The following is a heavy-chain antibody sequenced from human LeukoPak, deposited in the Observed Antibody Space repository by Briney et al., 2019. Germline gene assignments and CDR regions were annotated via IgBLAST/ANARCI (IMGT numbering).Heavy chain of an antibody. V-gene: IGHV3-11*04. J-gene: IGHJ4*02. CDR1: GFTFSDYY. CDR3: ARDGGDYDILTGYYPGEFDY. Sequence: GGSLRLSCAASGFTFSDYYMSWIRQAPGKGLEWVSYISSSGSTIYYADSVEGRFTISRDNAKNSLYLQMNSLRAEDTAVYYCARDGGDYDILTGYYPGEFDYWGQGTLVTVSS. CDR2: ISSSGSTI. D-gene: IGHD3-9*01.